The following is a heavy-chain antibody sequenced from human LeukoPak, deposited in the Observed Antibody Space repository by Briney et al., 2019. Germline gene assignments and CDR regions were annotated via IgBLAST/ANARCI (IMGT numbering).Heavy chain of an antibody. Sequence: PGGSLRLSCAASGFTVSSNYMSWVRQAPGKGLEWVSVIYSGGSTYYADSVKGRFTISRDNSKNTLYLQMNSLRAEDTAVYYCAKGLKAVSVVAGAFYYYYYMDVWGKGTTVTVSS. D-gene: IGHD6-19*01. CDR1: GFTVSSNY. CDR3: AKGLKAVSVVAGAFYYYYYMDV. CDR2: IYSGGST. J-gene: IGHJ6*03. V-gene: IGHV3-53*01.